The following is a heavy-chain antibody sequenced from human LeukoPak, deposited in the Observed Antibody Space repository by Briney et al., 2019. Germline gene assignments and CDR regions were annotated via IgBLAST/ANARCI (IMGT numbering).Heavy chain of an antibody. CDR3: ARDQSRIPGWYFDY. Sequence: PGGSLRLSCAASGFTFSSYSMNLGRQAPGKGREWVSSISSSSSYIYYADSVKGRFTISRDNAKNTLYLQMNSLRAEDTAVYYCARDQSRIPGWYFDYWGQGTLVTVSS. V-gene: IGHV3-21*01. CDR2: ISSSSSYI. J-gene: IGHJ4*02. CDR1: GFTFSSYS. D-gene: IGHD1-14*01.